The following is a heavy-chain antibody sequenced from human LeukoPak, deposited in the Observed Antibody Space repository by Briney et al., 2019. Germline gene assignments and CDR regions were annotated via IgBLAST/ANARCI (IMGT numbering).Heavy chain of an antibody. CDR2: IYYSGST. Sequence: SETLSLTCTVSGGSISSSSYYWGWIRQPPGKGLEWIGSIYYSGSTYYNPSLKSRVTISVDTSKNQFSLKLSSVTAADTAVYYCASYDSSGYYPTDYWGQGTLVTVSS. D-gene: IGHD3-22*01. CDR1: GGSISSSSYY. V-gene: IGHV4-39*01. J-gene: IGHJ4*02. CDR3: ASYDSSGYYPTDY.